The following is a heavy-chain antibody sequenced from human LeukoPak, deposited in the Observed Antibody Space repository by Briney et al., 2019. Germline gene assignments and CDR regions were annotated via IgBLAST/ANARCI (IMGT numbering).Heavy chain of an antibody. J-gene: IGHJ4*02. D-gene: IGHD3-10*01. CDR2: IYHSGGT. CDR1: GSCINDAS. V-gene: IGHV4-59*01. CDR3: ARVGTYYRSLDS. Sequence: SETLSLTCTVSGSCINDASWNWIRKPPGQGLEWIGYIYHSGGTNYNPSLKSRVTISLDTSKNQFSLKLSSVTAADTAVYYCARVGTYYRSLDSWGQGTLVTVSS.